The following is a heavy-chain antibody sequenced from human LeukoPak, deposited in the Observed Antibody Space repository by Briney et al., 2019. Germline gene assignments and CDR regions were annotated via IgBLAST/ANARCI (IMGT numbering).Heavy chain of an antibody. J-gene: IGHJ4*02. Sequence: GGSLRLSCAXSGFTFSXXXXXXXXQAPGKXXXXXSXITXXSSYIYXXXXVKGRXTXSXXXXKXXLYLQMNSLRAEDTAVYYCAKAADSDSSEDYWGQGTLATVSS. D-gene: IGHD6-6*01. CDR1: GFTFSXXX. CDR2: ITXXSSYI. CDR3: AKAADSDSSEDY. V-gene: IGHV3-21*01.